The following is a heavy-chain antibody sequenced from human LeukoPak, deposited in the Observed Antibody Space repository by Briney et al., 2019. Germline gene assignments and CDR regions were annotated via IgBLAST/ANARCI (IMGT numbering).Heavy chain of an antibody. CDR2: IYPGDSDT. CDR1: GSIFTSYW. Sequence: GESLKISCKGSGSIFTSYWIGGVRQLPGKGLEWMGIIYPGDSDTRYSPSFQGQVTISADKSISTAYLQWSSLKASDTAMYYCARQGGIAADDAFDIWGQGTMVTVSS. V-gene: IGHV5-51*01. CDR3: ARQGGIAADDAFDI. D-gene: IGHD6-13*01. J-gene: IGHJ3*02.